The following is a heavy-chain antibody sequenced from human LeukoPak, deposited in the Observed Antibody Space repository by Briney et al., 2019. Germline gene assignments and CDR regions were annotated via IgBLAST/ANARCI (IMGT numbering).Heavy chain of an antibody. Sequence: SETLSLTCTVSGGSISSSSYYWGWIRQPPGKGLEWIGNTYYSGSTYYNPSLKSRVTISVDTSKNQFSLKLSSVTAADTAVYYCARYYYGSGSYYYFDYWGQGTLVTVSS. CDR2: TYYSGST. CDR1: GGSISSSSYY. J-gene: IGHJ4*02. CDR3: ARYYYGSGSYYYFDY. D-gene: IGHD3-10*01. V-gene: IGHV4-39*01.